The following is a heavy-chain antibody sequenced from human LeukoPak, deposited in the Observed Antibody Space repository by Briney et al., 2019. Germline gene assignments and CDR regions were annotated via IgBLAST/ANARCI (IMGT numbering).Heavy chain of an antibody. D-gene: IGHD3-9*01. CDR1: GGSFSGYY. Sequence: SETLSLTCAVYGGSFSGYYWSWIRQPPGKGLEWIGEINHSGSTNYNPSLKSRVTISVDTSKNQFSLKLSSVTAADTAVYYCARFFVFRGPLRYFDWFHFDYWGQGTLVTVSS. J-gene: IGHJ4*02. V-gene: IGHV4-34*01. CDR2: INHSGST. CDR3: ARFFVFRGPLRYFDWFHFDY.